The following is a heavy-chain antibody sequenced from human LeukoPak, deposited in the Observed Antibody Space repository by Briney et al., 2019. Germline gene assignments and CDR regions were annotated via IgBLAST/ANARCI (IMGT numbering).Heavy chain of an antibody. CDR3: AREFWNSNYIY. Sequence: GASVKVSCKASGYTFTSYDINWVRQATGQGLEWMGWINPNSGGTNYAQKFQGRVTMTRDTSISTAYMELSRLRSDDTAVYYCAREFWNSNYIYWGQGTLVTVSS. V-gene: IGHV1-2*02. D-gene: IGHD4-11*01. CDR2: INPNSGGT. CDR1: GYTFTSYD. J-gene: IGHJ4*02.